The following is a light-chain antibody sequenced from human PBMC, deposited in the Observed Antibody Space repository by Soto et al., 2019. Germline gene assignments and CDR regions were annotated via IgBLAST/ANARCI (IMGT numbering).Light chain of an antibody. J-gene: IGKJ1*01. CDR2: DAY. Sequence: EILMTQSPATLSVSPGERATLSCRASQSVSSNLAWYQQKPGQAPRLLIYDAYTRATGIPARFSGSGSGTEFTLTISSLQSEYFAVYYCQHYNNWPPWTFGQGTKVEIK. CDR3: QHYNNWPPWT. V-gene: IGKV3-15*01. CDR1: QSVSSN.